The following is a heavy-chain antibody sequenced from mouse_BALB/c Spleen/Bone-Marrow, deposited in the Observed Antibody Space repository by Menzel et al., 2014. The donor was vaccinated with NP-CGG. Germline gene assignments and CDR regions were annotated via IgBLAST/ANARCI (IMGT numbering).Heavy chain of an antibody. Sequence: VQLQQSGAELMKPGASVKISCKATGYTFSNYWIEWIKQRPGHGLEWIGEILPGSGSTNYNEKFKGKATLTVDTSSSTAYVDLSSLTSEDSAVYYCARHHRYAYYFDYWGQGTTLTVSS. J-gene: IGHJ2*01. CDR1: GYTFSNYW. D-gene: IGHD2-14*01. V-gene: IGHV1-9*01. CDR2: ILPGSGST. CDR3: ARHHRYAYYFDY.